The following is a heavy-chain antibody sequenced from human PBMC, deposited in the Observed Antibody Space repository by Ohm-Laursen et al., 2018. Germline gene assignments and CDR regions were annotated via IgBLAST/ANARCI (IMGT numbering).Heavy chain of an antibody. CDR3: AATYYDFWSGYYTPSCFDY. J-gene: IGHJ4*02. Sequence: GASVKVSCNASGGTFSSYAISWVRQAPGQGLEWMGGIIPIFGTANYAQKFQGRVTITADKSTSTAYMELSSLRSEDTAVYYCAATYYDFWSGYYTPSCFDYWGQGTLVTVSS. D-gene: IGHD3-3*01. V-gene: IGHV1-69*06. CDR2: IIPIFGTA. CDR1: GGTFSSYA.